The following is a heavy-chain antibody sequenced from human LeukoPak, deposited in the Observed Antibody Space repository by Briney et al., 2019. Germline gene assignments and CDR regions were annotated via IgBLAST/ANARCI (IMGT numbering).Heavy chain of an antibody. J-gene: IGHJ4*02. CDR1: GYIFTNYA. CDR3: AGPPPYSSGWYHPFDY. D-gene: IGHD6-19*01. V-gene: IGHV1-3*01. CDR2: INAGNGKA. Sequence: ASVKVSCKASGYIFTNYAIHWVRQAPGQRLEWMGWINAGNGKANYSQKFRGRVTPTRDTSASTAYMELSSLRSEDTAVYYCAGPPPYSSGWYHPFDYWGQGTLVTVSS.